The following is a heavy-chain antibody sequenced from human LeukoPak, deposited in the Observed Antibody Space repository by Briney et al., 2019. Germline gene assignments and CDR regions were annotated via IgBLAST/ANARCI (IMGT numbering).Heavy chain of an antibody. Sequence: SETLPLTCTVSGGSISSNAYYWAWIRQPPGKGLEWIGSIYSSVSTYYNPSLKSRVTISVDTSKNQFSLRLSSVTAADTALYYCAYSGSYGHLGYWGQGIPVTVSS. CDR3: AYSGSYGHLGY. D-gene: IGHD1-26*01. J-gene: IGHJ4*02. V-gene: IGHV4-39*01. CDR1: GGSISSNAYY. CDR2: IYSSVST.